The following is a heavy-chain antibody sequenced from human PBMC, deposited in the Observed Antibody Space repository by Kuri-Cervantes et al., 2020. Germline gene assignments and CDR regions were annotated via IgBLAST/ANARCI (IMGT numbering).Heavy chain of an antibody. Sequence: LRLSCTVSGGSISSGGYYWSWIRQHPGKGLEWIGYIYYSGSTYYNPSLKSRVTISVDTSKNQFSLKLSSVTAADTAVYYCARGGYYYGSGSYNLDYWGQGTLVTVSS. CDR2: IYYSGST. D-gene: IGHD3-10*01. CDR1: GGSISSGGYY. J-gene: IGHJ4*02. CDR3: ARGGYYYGSGSYNLDY. V-gene: IGHV4-31*03.